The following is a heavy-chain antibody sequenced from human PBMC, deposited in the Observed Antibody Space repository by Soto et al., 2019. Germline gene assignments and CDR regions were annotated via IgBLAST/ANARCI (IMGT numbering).Heavy chain of an antibody. D-gene: IGHD1-26*01. Sequence: GGSLGLSCAASGFTFSSYAMSWVRQAPGKGLEWVSAISGGGGSTYYADSVKGRVTISRDNSKNTLYLQMNSLRAEDTAVYYCAKVSLGATTITDYYYYRMDVWGQGTTVTVSS. CDR3: AKVSLGATTITDYYYYRMDV. V-gene: IGHV3-23*01. CDR1: GFTFSSYA. J-gene: IGHJ6*02. CDR2: ISGGGGST.